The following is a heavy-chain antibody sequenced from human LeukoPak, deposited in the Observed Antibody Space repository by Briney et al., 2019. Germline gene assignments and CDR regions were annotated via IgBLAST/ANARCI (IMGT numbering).Heavy chain of an antibody. CDR1: GFTFSDYY. J-gene: IGHJ4*02. V-gene: IGHV3-11*01. D-gene: IGHD2-8*01. Sequence: GGSLRLSCAASGFTFSDYYMSWIRQAPGKGLEWVSYISSTSSTIYYADSVKGRFTISRDNAKNSLYLQMNSLRAEDTAVYYCARGLMGGYPRFDHWGQGTLVTVSS. CDR3: ARGLMGGYPRFDH. CDR2: ISSTSSTI.